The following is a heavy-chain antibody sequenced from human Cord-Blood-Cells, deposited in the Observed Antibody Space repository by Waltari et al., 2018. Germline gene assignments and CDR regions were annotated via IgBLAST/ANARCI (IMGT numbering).Heavy chain of an antibody. CDR2: IYYSGST. CDR3: ARLVAMAGLGPLDAFDI. V-gene: IGHV4-39*01. Sequence: SYYWGWIRQPPGKGLEWIGSIYYSGSTYYNPSLKSRVTISVDTSKNQFSLKLSSVTAADTAVYYCARLVAMAGLGPLDAFDIWGQGTMVTVSS. D-gene: IGHD6-19*01. CDR1: SYY. J-gene: IGHJ3*02.